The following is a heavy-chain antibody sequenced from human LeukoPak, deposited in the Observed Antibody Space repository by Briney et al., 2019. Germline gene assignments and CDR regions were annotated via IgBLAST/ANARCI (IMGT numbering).Heavy chain of an antibody. CDR1: GGSISSGSYY. J-gene: IGHJ4*02. Sequence: SETLSLTCTVSGGSISSGSYYWSWIRQPAGKGLEWIGRIYTSGSTNYNPSLKSRVTISVDTSKNQFSLKLSSVTAADTAVYYCARDLGAMTGQDYWGQGTLVTVSS. D-gene: IGHD3-16*01. CDR3: ARDLGAMTGQDY. V-gene: IGHV4-61*02. CDR2: IYTSGST.